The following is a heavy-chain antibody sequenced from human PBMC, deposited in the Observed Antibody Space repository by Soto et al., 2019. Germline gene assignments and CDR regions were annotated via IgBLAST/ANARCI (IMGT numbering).Heavy chain of an antibody. J-gene: IGHJ4*02. CDR1: GGSISSSSYY. Sequence: PSETLSLTCTVSGGSISSSSYYWGWIRQPPGKGLEWIGSIYYSGSTYYNPSLKSRVTISVDTSKNQFSLKLSSATAADTAVYYCARRDYYDSSGLPAVYFDYWGQGTLVTVSS. CDR2: IYYSGST. D-gene: IGHD3-22*01. CDR3: ARRDYYDSSGLPAVYFDY. V-gene: IGHV4-39*01.